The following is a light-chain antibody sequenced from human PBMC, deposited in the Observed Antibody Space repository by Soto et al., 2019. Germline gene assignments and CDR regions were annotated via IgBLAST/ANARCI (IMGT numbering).Light chain of an antibody. J-gene: IGKJ1*01. V-gene: IGKV1-5*03. CDR2: KAS. CDR3: QQYHSYWT. CDR1: ENIFTW. Sequence: DIQMTQSPSTLSASVGDRVTITCRASENIFTWLAWYQQQAGKAPKLLISKASALESGVPSRFSGSGSGTQFTLTISSLQTDDFSTYYCQQYHSYWTFGQGTKVE.